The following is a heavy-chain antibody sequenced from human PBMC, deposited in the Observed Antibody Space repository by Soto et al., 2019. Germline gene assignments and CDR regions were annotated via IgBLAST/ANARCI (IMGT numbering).Heavy chain of an antibody. CDR2: ISAYNGST. J-gene: IGHJ4*02. CDR3: ARDVFRGDGYNALDH. V-gene: IGHV1-18*01. D-gene: IGHD3-10*01. Sequence: ASVKVSCKASGHTFTSYGINWVRQAPGQGLEWMGWISAYNGSTRYAQKFQGRVTMTRDTSTSTVYMELSSLRSEDTAVYYCARDVFRGDGYNALDHWGQGTLVTAPQ. CDR1: GHTFTSYG.